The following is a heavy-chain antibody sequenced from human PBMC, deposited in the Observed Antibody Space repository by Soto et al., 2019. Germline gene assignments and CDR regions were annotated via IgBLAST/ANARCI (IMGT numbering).Heavy chain of an antibody. V-gene: IGHV4-59*02. CDR2: IPYTGST. CDR1: GSSVRSYA. CDR3: AGQYSSSSDEGYYFDY. D-gene: IGHD6-6*01. Sequence: SETLSLTCSVSGSSVRSYAWSWIRQPPGKGLEWIGYIPYTGSTKYSPSLKSRVTISVDRSKNQFSLKLSSVTAADTAVYYCAGQYSSSSDEGYYFDYWGQGTLVTVSS. J-gene: IGHJ4*02.